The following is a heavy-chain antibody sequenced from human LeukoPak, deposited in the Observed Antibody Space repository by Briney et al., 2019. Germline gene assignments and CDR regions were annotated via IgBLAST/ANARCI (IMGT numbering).Heavy chain of an antibody. Sequence: ASVKVSCKASGYTFTSYAMNWVRQAPGQGLEWMGWINTNTGNPTYAQGFTGRFVFSLDTSVSTAYLQISSLKAEDTAVYYCARPFSFWSGSDYYYYGMDVWGQGTTVTVSS. CDR3: ARPFSFWSGSDYYYYGMDV. V-gene: IGHV7-4-1*02. J-gene: IGHJ6*02. CDR2: INTNTGNP. CDR1: GYTFTSYA. D-gene: IGHD3-3*01.